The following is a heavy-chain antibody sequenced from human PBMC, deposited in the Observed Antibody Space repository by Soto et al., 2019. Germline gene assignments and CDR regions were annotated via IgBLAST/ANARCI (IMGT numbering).Heavy chain of an antibody. CDR2: IIPIFGTA. CDR3: AGGLGTSPAFDY. J-gene: IGHJ4*02. Sequence: ASVKVSCKASGGTFSSYAISWVRQAPGQGLEWMGGIIPIFGTANYAQKLQGRVTITADESTSTAYMELSSLRSEDTAVYYCAGGLGTSPAFDYWGQGTLVTVSS. CDR1: GGTFSSYA. V-gene: IGHV1-69*13. D-gene: IGHD1-7*01.